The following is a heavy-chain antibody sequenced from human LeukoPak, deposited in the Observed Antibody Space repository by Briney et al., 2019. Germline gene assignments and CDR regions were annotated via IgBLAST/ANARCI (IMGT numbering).Heavy chain of an antibody. CDR1: GFTFSSYG. V-gene: IGHV3-33*01. CDR2: MWYGGTDE. D-gene: IGHD2-2*01. J-gene: IGHJ6*03. Sequence: GGSLRLSCAASGFTFSSYGMHWVRQAPGKGLEWVAVMWYGGTDEYYADSVKGRFSISRDNSKNMLYLQMNRLRAEDTAIYYCARGLYCTSSSCYFGGGNFYYYMDVWGRGTTVTVSS. CDR3: ARGLYCTSSSCYFGGGNFYYYMDV.